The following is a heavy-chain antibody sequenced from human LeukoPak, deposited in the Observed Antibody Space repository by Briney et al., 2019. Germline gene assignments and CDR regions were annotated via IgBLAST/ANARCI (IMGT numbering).Heavy chain of an antibody. CDR2: IYYSGST. Sequence: SETLSLTCTVSGGSISSYYWSWIRQPPGKGLEWIGYIYYSGSTNYNPSLKSRVTISVDTSKNQFSLKLSSVTAADTAVYYCARLAARRYDFDYWGQGTLVTVSS. J-gene: IGHJ4*02. D-gene: IGHD6-6*01. CDR3: ARLAARRYDFDY. V-gene: IGHV4-59*08. CDR1: GGSISSYY.